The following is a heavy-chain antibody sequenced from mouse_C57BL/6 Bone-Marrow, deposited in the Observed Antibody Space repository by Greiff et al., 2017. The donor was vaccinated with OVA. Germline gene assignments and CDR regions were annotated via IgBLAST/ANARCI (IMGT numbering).Heavy chain of an antibody. D-gene: IGHD1-1*01. Sequence: VQLQQSVAELVRPGASVKLSCTASGFNIKNTYMHWVKQRPEQGLEWIGRIDPANGNTKYAPKFQGKATITADTSSNTAYLQLSSLTSEDPAIYYCARTHYYGSPWFAYWGQGTLVTVSA. V-gene: IGHV14-3*01. CDR2: IDPANGNT. CDR1: GFNIKNTY. J-gene: IGHJ3*01. CDR3: ARTHYYGSPWFAY.